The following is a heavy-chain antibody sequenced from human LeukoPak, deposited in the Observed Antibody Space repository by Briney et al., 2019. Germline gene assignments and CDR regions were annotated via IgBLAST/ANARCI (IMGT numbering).Heavy chain of an antibody. D-gene: IGHD2-2*01. CDR3: ARGRGYCSSTSCRCRWFDP. CDR1: GGSFSGYY. J-gene: IGHJ5*02. Sequence: SETLSLTCAVYGGSFSGYYWSWIRQPPGKGLEWIGEINHSGSTNYNPSLKSRVTISVDTSKNQFSLKLSSVTAADTAVYYCARGRGYCSSTSCRCRWFDPWGQGTLVTVSS. V-gene: IGHV4-34*01. CDR2: INHSGST.